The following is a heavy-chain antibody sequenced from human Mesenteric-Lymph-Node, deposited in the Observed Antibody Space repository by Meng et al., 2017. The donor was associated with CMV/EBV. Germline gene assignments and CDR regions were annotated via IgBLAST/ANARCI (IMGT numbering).Heavy chain of an antibody. CDR2: ISGSGADT. J-gene: IGHJ6*02. D-gene: IGHD3-3*01. V-gene: IGHV3-23*01. CDR3: ARNFYDFWSGYYYYGMDV. CDR1: GFTFTNNA. Sequence: GGSLRLSCVASGFTFTNNAMSWARQAPGKGLEWVSSISGSGADTYYADSVKGRFTISRDNSKNTVYLHMKSLRAEDTAVYHCARNFYDFWSGYYYYGMDVWGQGNTVTVSS.